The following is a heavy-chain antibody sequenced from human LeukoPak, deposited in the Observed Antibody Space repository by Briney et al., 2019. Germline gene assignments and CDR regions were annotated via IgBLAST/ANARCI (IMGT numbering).Heavy chain of an antibody. CDR2: ISSSSSYI. Sequence: GGSLRLSCAASGFTFSSYSMNWVRQAPGKGLEWVSSISSSSSYIYYADSVKGRFTISRGNAKNSLYLQMNSLRAEDTAVYYCARGPGYSSGWYYFDYWGQGTLVTVSS. V-gene: IGHV3-21*01. D-gene: IGHD6-19*01. CDR3: ARGPGYSSGWYYFDY. J-gene: IGHJ4*02. CDR1: GFTFSSYS.